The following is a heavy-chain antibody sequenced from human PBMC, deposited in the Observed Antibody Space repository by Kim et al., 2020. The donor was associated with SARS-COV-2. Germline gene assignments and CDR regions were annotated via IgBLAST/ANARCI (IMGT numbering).Heavy chain of an antibody. CDR1: GFTFSSYS. Sequence: GGSLRLSCAASGFTFSSYSMNWVRQAPGKGLEWVSSISSSSSYIYYADSVKGRFSISRDNAKNSLYLQMNSLRAEDTAVYYCARDGPVVPAAIGYSGSYGADDAFDIWGQGTMVTVSS. J-gene: IGHJ3*02. V-gene: IGHV3-21*04. CDR2: ISSSSSYI. CDR3: ARDGPVVPAAIGYSGSYGADDAFDI. D-gene: IGHD2-2*02.